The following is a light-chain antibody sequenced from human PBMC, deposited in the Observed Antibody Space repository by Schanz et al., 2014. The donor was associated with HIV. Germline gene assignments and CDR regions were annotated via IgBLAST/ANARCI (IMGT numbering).Light chain of an antibody. V-gene: IGKV1-9*01. CDR2: AGF. J-gene: IGKJ4*01. CDR3: QQLNFYPLA. CDR1: QDISGY. Sequence: QLTQSPSSLSASVGDRVTITCRASQDISGYLAWYQQKPGKAPKLLIYAGFTLQSGVPSRFIGGRSGPDFTLTISSLQPEDFATYYCQQLNFYPLAFGGGTKVEIK.